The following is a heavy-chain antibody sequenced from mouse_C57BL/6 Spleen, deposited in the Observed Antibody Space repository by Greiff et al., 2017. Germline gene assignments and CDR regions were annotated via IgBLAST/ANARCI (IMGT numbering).Heavy chain of an antibody. CDR3: ARYFTTVPNPDWYFDV. Sequence: VQLQQSGPGLVQPSQSLSITCTVSGFSLTSYGVHWVRQSPGKGLEWLGVIWSGGSTDYNAAFISRLSISKDNSKSQVFFKMNSLQADDTAIYYCARYFTTVPNPDWYFDVWGTGTTVTVSS. D-gene: IGHD1-1*01. V-gene: IGHV2-2*01. CDR1: GFSLTSYG. J-gene: IGHJ1*03. CDR2: IWSGGST.